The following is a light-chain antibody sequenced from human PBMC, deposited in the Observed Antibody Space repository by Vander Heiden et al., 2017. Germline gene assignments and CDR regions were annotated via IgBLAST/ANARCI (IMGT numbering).Light chain of an antibody. J-gene: IGLJ3*02. CDR3: CSYAGSSTNWV. CDR2: EVS. V-gene: IGLV2-23*02. Sequence: QSALTQPASVSGSPGQSITIPCPGTSSDVGSYNLVSWYQQHPGKAPKLMIYEVSKRPSGVSNRFSGSKSGNTASLTISGLQAEDEADYYCCSYAGSSTNWVFGGGTKLTVL. CDR1: SSDVGSYNL.